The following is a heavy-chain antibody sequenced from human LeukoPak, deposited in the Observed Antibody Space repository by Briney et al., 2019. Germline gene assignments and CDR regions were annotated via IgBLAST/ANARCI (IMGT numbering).Heavy chain of an antibody. CDR2: ISGSGGST. D-gene: IGHD2-15*01. CDR3: AKDPTIVVVVAATRRVGAFDI. J-gene: IGHJ3*02. CDR1: GFTFSSYA. Sequence: GGSLRLSCAASGFTFSSYAMSWVRQAPGKGLEWVSAISGSGGSTYYADSVKGRFTISRDNSKNTLYLQMNSLRAEDTAVYYCAKDPTIVVVVAATRRVGAFDIWGQGTMVTVSS. V-gene: IGHV3-23*01.